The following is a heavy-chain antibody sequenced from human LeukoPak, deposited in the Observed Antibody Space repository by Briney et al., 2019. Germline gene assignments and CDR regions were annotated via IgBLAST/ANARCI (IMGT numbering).Heavy chain of an antibody. D-gene: IGHD4-17*01. J-gene: IGHJ4*02. CDR1: GGSISSYY. CDR2: IYYSGST. V-gene: IGHV4-59*12. CDR3: AREDSDYGVTYFDY. Sequence: SETLSLTCTVSGGSISSYYWSWIRQPPGXGXEWIGYIYYSGSTNYNPSLKSRVTMSVDTSKNQFSLKLSSVTAADTAVYYCAREDSDYGVTYFDYWGQGTLVTVSS.